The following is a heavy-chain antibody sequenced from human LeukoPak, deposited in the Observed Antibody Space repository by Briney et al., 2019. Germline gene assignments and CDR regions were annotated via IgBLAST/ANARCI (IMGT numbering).Heavy chain of an antibody. Sequence: PSETLSLTCTVSGGSISSSSYYWGWIRQPPGKGLEWIGSIYYSGSTYYNPSLKSRVTISVDTSKNQFSLKLSSVTAADTAVYYCARWGGSYLGWFDYWGQGTLVTVSS. J-gene: IGHJ4*02. CDR1: GGSISSSSYY. CDR2: IYYSGST. D-gene: IGHD1-26*01. CDR3: ARWGGSYLGWFDY. V-gene: IGHV4-39*07.